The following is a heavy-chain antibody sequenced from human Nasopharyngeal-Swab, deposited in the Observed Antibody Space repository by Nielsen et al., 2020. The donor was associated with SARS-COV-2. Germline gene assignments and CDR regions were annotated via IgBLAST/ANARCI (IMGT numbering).Heavy chain of an antibody. CDR1: GFTFTSSA. Sequence: SVKVSCKAAGFTFTSSAVQWVRQARGQRLEWIGWIVVGSGNTNYAQKFQERVTITRDMSTSTAYMELSSLRSEDTAVYYCARDWYSSSSGAYYGMDVWGQGTTVTVSS. J-gene: IGHJ6*02. CDR2: IVVGSGNT. D-gene: IGHD6-6*01. CDR3: ARDWYSSSSGAYYGMDV. V-gene: IGHV1-58*01.